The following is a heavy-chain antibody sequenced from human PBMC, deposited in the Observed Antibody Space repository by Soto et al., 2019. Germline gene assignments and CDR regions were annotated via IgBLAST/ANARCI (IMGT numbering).Heavy chain of an antibody. CDR1: GYSFTTYW. V-gene: IGHV5-10-1*01. CDR2: IDPGDSST. CDR3: ARLEKWYYNYYGLDV. D-gene: IGHD1-26*01. J-gene: IGHJ6*02. Sequence: GESLKISCQGSGYSFTTYWISWVRQMPGKGLEWMGKIDPGDSSTNYSPSFRGHITISVDRSINTAHLQFSSLKAADTAVYYCARLEKWYYNYYGLDVWGQGTMVTVSS.